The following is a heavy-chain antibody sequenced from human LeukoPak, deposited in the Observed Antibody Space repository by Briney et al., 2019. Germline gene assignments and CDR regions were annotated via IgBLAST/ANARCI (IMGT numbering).Heavy chain of an antibody. CDR2: IFYSGST. CDR3: ARHATWNPGFDY. V-gene: IGHV4-59*08. CDR1: SGSVSGYY. J-gene: IGHJ4*02. Sequence: SETLSLTCTVSSGSVSGYYWNWIRQPPGKGLKWIRYIFYSGSTNYNPSLKSRVTISLDTSKNLFSLKLSSVTAEDTAVYYCARHATWNPGFDYWGQGTLVTVSS. D-gene: IGHD1-1*01.